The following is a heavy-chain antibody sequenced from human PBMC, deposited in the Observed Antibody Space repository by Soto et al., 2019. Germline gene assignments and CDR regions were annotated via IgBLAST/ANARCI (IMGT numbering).Heavy chain of an antibody. J-gene: IGHJ3*02. D-gene: IGHD6-6*01. CDR1: GFTFSSYA. CDR2: ISYDGSNK. V-gene: IGHV3-30-3*01. Sequence: ESGGGVVQPGRSLRLSCAASGFTFSSYAMHWVRQAPGKGLEWVAVISYDGSNKYYAASVKGRFTISRDNSKNTLYLQMNSLRAEDTAVYYCARDSLAARLAFDIWGQGTMVTVSS. CDR3: ARDSLAARLAFDI.